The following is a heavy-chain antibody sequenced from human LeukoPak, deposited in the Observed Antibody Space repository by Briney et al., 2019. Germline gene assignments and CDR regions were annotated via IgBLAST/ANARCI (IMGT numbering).Heavy chain of an antibody. CDR1: GYSFTSYW. CDR2: IYPGDSDT. CDR3: ARHPSPFIRGYSYGFFDY. Sequence: GESLKISCKGSGYSFTSYWIGWVRQMPGKGLEWMGIIYPGDSDTRYSPSFQGQVTISADKSISTAYLQWSGLKASDTAMYYCARHPSPFIRGYSYGFFDYWGQGTLVTVSS. V-gene: IGHV5-51*01. D-gene: IGHD5-18*01. J-gene: IGHJ4*02.